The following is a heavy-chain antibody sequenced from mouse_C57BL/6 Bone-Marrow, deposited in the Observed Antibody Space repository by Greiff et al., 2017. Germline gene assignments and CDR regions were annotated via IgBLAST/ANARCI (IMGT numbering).Heavy chain of an antibody. CDR3: ALDSSAY. J-gene: IGHJ2*01. Sequence: EVQLQQSGPELVKPGASVKISCKASGYTFTDYYMNWVKQSHGKSLEWIGDINPNNGGTSYNQKFKGKATLTVDKSSSTAYMELRSRTSEDSAVYYCALDSSAYWGQGTTLTVSS. CDR1: GYTFTDYY. D-gene: IGHD3-2*02. CDR2: INPNNGGT. V-gene: IGHV1-26*01.